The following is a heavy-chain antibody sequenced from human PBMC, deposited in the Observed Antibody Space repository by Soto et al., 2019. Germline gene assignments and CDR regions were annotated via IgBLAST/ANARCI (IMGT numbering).Heavy chain of an antibody. CDR2: ITSSGSAT. CDR3: ARRDYLAY. J-gene: IGHJ4*02. CDR1: GFTFNDYY. Sequence: QVQLVESGGGLVKPGGSLRLSCAASGFTFNDYYMYWIRQAPGKGLEWVSYITSSGSATYYADSVRGRFSISRDNAKNSVDRQMNRRPAEDTAVYDCARRDYLAYGGQGTRVPVAS. D-gene: IGHD4-17*01. V-gene: IGHV3-11*01.